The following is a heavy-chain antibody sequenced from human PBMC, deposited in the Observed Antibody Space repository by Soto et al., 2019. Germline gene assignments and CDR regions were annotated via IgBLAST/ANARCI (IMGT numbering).Heavy chain of an antibody. D-gene: IGHD3-10*01. J-gene: IGHJ5*02. CDR3: ARGKRIWFGDNDQETYNWFDP. V-gene: IGHV4-31*03. CDR1: GGSISSGGYY. Sequence: QVQLQESGPGLVKPSQTLSLTCTVSGGSISSGGYYWSWIRQHPGKGLEWIGYIYYSGSTYYNPSLKSRVTISVDTSKNQSSLKLSSVTAADTAVYYCARGKRIWFGDNDQETYNWFDPWGQGTLVTVSS. CDR2: IYYSGST.